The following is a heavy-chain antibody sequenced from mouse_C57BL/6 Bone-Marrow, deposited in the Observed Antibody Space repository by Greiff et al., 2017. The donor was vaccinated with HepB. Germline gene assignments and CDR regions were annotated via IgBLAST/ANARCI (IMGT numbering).Heavy chain of an antibody. CDR2: ISSGGSYT. V-gene: IGHV5-6*02. J-gene: IGHJ4*01. CDR1: GFTFSSYG. Sequence: EVKLVESGGDLVKPGGSLKLSCAASGFTFSSYGMSWVRQTPDKRLEWVATISSGGSYTYYPDSVKGRFTISRDNAKNTLYLQMSSRNSEDTAMYYCARQRGSTIVNTRVYSYAMDYWGQGTSVTVSS. D-gene: IGHD2-1*01. CDR3: ARQRGSTIVNTRVYSYAMDY.